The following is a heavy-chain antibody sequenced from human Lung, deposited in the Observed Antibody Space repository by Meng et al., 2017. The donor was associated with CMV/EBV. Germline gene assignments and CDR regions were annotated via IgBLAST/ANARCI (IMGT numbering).Heavy chain of an antibody. J-gene: IGHJ4*02. CDR1: GYTFTAHF. V-gene: IGHV1-2*02. D-gene: IGHD1-1*01. Sequence: SXXVSCKASGYTFTAHFFHWVRQAPGQGLEWMGWIHPHRGNTNYAQQFQGRVTLTTDTSINTGYMELTRLTSDDTAVYYCARDNNWGPDYWGQGTLVTVSS. CDR3: ARDNNWGPDY. CDR2: IHPHRGNT.